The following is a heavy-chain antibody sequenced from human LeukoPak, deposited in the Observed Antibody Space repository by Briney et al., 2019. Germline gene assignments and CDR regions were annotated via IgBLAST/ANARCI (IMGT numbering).Heavy chain of an antibody. V-gene: IGHV3-11*06. CDR3: ARDAGRVYGSGSLHFDY. CDR1: GFTFSDYY. CDR2: ISSSSSYT. Sequence: PGGSLRLSCAASGFTFSDYYMSWIRQAPGKGLEWVSYISSSSSYTDYADSVKGRFTISRDNAKNSLYLQMNSLRAEDTAVYYCARDAGRVYGSGSLHFDYWGQGTLVTVSS. D-gene: IGHD3-10*01. J-gene: IGHJ4*02.